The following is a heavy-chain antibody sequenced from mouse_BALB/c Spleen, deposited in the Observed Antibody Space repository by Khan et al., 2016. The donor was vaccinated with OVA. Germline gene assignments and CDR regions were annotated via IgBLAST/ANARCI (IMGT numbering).Heavy chain of an antibody. V-gene: IGHV1S56*01. Sequence: VQLQESGPELVKPGASVRISCKASGYAFTSYYIHWVKQRPGQGLEWIGWIYPGNVNTKYNEKFKGKATLTADKSSSTAYMQLSSLTSVDSAVYFCARDDYFVGDAMDYWGQGTSVTVSS. CDR3: ARDDYFVGDAMDY. CDR1: GYAFTSYY. D-gene: IGHD2-4*01. CDR2: IYPGNVNT. J-gene: IGHJ4*01.